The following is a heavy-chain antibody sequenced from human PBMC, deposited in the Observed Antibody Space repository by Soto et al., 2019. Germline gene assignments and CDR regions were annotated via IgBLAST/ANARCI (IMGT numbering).Heavy chain of an antibody. V-gene: IGHV3-15*07. CDR2: IKSKTDGGTT. CDR1: GLTFSNVW. D-gene: IGHD2-21*01. J-gene: IGHJ4*02. Sequence: VQLVESGGGFVKPGGSLRLSCAASGLTFSNVWMNWVRQAPGKGLEWVGHIKSKTDGGTTDYAAPVKGRFTISRDDSKNTLYLQMNSLIIDDTGVYYCTTDIWPYFQSDYWGQGTLVTVSP. CDR3: TTDIWPYFQSDY.